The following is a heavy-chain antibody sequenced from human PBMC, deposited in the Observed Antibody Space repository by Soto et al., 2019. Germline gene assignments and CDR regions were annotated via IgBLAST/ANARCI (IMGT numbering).Heavy chain of an antibody. CDR3: ARAYGSGDSNDYYYGMDV. CDR1: GGSISGGGYS. V-gene: IGHV4-30-2*01. CDR2: IYHSGST. Sequence: SLTWAVSGGSISGGGYSWSWIRQPPGKGLEWIGYIYHSGSTYYNPSLKSRVTISVDRSKNQFSLKLSSVTAADTAVYYCARAYGSGDSNDYYYGMDVWGQGTTVTVSS. D-gene: IGHD3-10*01. J-gene: IGHJ6*02.